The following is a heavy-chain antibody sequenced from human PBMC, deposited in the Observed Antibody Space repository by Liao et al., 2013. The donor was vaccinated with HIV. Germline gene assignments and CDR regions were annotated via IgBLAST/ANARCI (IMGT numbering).Heavy chain of an antibody. CDR1: GGPFSSGDYS. CDR3: AARISISGVVIPHALDI. CDR2: IYTSGST. Sequence: QVQLQESGPGLMKPSQTLSLTCTVSGGPFSSGDYSWTWIRQTAGKGLEWIGHIYTSGSTKYNPSLKSRITMSLDTSKSQFSLKLTSVTAADTAVYYCAARISISGVVIPHALDIWGQGTVVTVSS. V-gene: IGHV4-61*02. D-gene: IGHD3-3*02. J-gene: IGHJ3*02.